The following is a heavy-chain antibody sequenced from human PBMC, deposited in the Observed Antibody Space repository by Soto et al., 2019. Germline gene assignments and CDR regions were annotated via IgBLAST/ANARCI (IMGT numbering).Heavy chain of an antibody. V-gene: IGHV4-34*01. CDR2: INHSGST. Sequence: SETLSLTCAVYGGSFSGYYWSWIRQPPGKGLEWIGEINHSGSTNYNPSLKSRVTISVDTSKNQFSLKLSSVTAADTAVYYCAGGPGANYYYYYMDVWGKGTTVTVSS. CDR1: GGSFSGYY. J-gene: IGHJ6*03. D-gene: IGHD3-10*01. CDR3: AGGPGANYYYYYMDV.